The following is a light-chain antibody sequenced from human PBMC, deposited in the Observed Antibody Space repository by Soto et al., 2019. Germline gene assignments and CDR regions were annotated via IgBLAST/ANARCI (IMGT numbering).Light chain of an antibody. Sequence: DIQMTQSPSSLSASVGDRVTITCRASQTISTYLNWYQQRPGKAPKLLIYAASTLLSGVPLRFTGGGSGTAFTLTIDSLQPEDFATYYCQQSYSSPWTFGQGTKVEMK. V-gene: IGKV1-39*01. CDR3: QQSYSSPWT. CDR1: QTISTY. J-gene: IGKJ1*01. CDR2: AAS.